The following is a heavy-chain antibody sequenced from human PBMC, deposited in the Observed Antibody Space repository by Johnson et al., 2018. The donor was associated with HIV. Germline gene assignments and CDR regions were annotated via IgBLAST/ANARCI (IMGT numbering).Heavy chain of an antibody. V-gene: IGHV3-30*04. D-gene: IGHD1-1*01. CDR3: ARGDIGWNDDFAFDI. CDR2: ISYDGSNK. Sequence: QVQLVESGGGVVQPGRSPRLSCVVSGFTYSSYAMHWVRQAPGKGLEWVAVISYDGSNKYYADSVKGRFTISRDNSKNTLYLQMNSLRGEDTAVYYCARGDIGWNDDFAFDIWGQGTMVTVSS. CDR1: GFTYSSYA. J-gene: IGHJ3*02.